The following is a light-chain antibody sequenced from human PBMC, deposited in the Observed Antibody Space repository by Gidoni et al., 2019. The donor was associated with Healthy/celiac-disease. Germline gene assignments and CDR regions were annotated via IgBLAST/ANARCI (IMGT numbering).Light chain of an antibody. CDR2: GNS. Sequence: QSVLTQPPSLSAAPGQRVTISCTGSSSNIGAGYDVPWYQQLPGTAPKLLIYGNSNRPSGVPDRFSGSKSGTSASLAITGLQAEDEADYYCQSYDSSLSAFYVFGTGTKVTVL. J-gene: IGLJ1*01. CDR3: QSYDSSLSAFYV. V-gene: IGLV1-40*01. CDR1: SSNIGAGYD.